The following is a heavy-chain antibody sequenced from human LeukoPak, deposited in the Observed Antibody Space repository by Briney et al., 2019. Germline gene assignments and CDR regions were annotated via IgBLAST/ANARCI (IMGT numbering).Heavy chain of an antibody. V-gene: IGHV4-30-4*01. CDR3: ARGPYCSSTSCYPRYYFDY. J-gene: IGHJ4*02. CDR2: IYYSGSGST. D-gene: IGHD2-2*01. Sequence: SETLSLTCTVSGGFISCGDYIWSWIRQPRGKGLEWIGYIYYSGSGSTFYNPSLKSRITISVDTSKNHFSLRLSSVTAADTAVYYCARGPYCSSTSCYPRYYFDYWGQGTLVTVSS. CDR1: GGFISCGDYI.